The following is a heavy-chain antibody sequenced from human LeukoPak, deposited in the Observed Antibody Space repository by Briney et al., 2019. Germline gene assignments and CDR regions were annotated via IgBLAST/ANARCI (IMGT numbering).Heavy chain of an antibody. J-gene: IGHJ2*01. Sequence: SETLSLTCTVSGGSISGHHRSWIRQPPGKGLEWIGYIYANNGGTDYNPSLKSRATISVDRSRNQFSLHLNAVTAADTAVYYCERDSAARSDLWGRGTLVTVAS. CDR3: ERDSAARSDL. CDR2: IYANNGGT. CDR1: GGSISGHH. V-gene: IGHV4-59*11. D-gene: IGHD2-15*01.